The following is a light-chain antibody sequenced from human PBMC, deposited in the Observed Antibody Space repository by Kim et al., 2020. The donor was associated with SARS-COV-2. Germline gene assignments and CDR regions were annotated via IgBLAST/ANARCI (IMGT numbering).Light chain of an antibody. CDR1: QSVSSS. J-gene: IGKJ3*01. Sequence: EIVLTQSPATLSLSPGDRATLSCRASQSVSSSLAWYQQKPGQAPRLVIADASNRATGIPARFSGSGSGTDFTLTISSLEPEDFAVYYCQQRGNWPLTFGPGTKVEIK. V-gene: IGKV3-11*01. CDR3: QQRGNWPLT. CDR2: DAS.